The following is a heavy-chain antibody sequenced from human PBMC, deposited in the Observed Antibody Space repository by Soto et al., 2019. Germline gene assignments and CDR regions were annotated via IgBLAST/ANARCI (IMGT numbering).Heavy chain of an antibody. V-gene: IGHV4-4*02. J-gene: IGHJ4*02. CDR1: GGSISSSNW. CDR2: IYHSGST. D-gene: IGHD3-22*01. CDR3: AREVKYYYDSSGYYYDY. Sequence: PSETLSLTCAVSGGSISSSNWWSFFRQPPGKGLEWIGEIYHSGSTNYNPSLKSRVTISVDKSKNQFSLKLSSVTAADTAVYYCAREVKYYYDSSGYYYDYWGQGTLVTVSS.